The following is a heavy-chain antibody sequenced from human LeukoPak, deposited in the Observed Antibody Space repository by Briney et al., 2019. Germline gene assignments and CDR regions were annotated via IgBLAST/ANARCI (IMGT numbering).Heavy chain of an antibody. D-gene: IGHD3-3*01. J-gene: IGHJ4*02. V-gene: IGHV3-48*03. CDR3: ARADFRYYFDY. Sequence: GGSLRLSCAASGFIFSNYEMNWVRQAPGKGLEWVSYISDSGSTIYYADSVKGRFTISRDNAKKSLYLQMNSLRAEHTAVYYCARADFRYYFDYWGQGTLVTVSS. CDR1: GFIFSNYE. CDR2: ISDSGSTI.